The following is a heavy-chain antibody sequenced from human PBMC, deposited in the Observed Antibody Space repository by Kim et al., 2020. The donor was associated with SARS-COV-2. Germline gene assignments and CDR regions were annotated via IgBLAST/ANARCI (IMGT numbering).Heavy chain of an antibody. Sequence: GGSLRLSCAASGFSFSNYAMSWVRQAPGKGLEWVSAIGGSGATTFYADSVRGRFTISRDNSKNTLLLQMNGLRAEDTAVYYCARADKDFWSGSYENWFGPWGQGTLVTVSS. CDR1: GFSFSNYA. CDR2: IGGSGATT. J-gene: IGHJ5*02. D-gene: IGHD3-3*01. V-gene: IGHV3-23*01. CDR3: ARADKDFWSGSYENWFGP.